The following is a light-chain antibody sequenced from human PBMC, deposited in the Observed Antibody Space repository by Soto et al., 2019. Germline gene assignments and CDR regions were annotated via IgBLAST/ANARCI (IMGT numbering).Light chain of an antibody. Sequence: EIIMTQSPATLPVSPLEGVTLSCRDSQGICYTLAWYQHKPGQTPRRLIYDTSGRATIVPARFSGSRSGTGYTRNISRHQSEDSAVYCCHRYIHCQLPCGGGTMV. V-gene: IGKV3-15*01. CDR2: DTS. CDR1: QGICYT. J-gene: IGKJ4*01. CDR3: HRYIHCQLP.